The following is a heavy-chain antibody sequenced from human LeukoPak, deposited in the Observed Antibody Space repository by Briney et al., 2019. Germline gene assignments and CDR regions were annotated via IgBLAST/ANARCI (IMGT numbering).Heavy chain of an antibody. V-gene: IGHV3-23*01. D-gene: IGHD2-2*01. Sequence: PGGSLRLSCAASGFTFSSYAMSWVRQAPGKGLEWLSAISGSGGSTYYADSVKGRFTISRDNSKNTLYLQMNSLRAEDTAVYYCAKLFVVVPAAPVPYFDYWGQGTLVTVSS. J-gene: IGHJ4*02. CDR1: GFTFSSYA. CDR3: AKLFVVVPAAPVPYFDY. CDR2: ISGSGGST.